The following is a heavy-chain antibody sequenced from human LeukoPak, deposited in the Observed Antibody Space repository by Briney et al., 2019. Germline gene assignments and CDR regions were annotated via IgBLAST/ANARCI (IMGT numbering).Heavy chain of an antibody. CDR1: GGSFSGYY. CDR3: ARGRADLYYSSGWYVDY. J-gene: IGHJ4*02. Sequence: SETLSLTCAVYGGSFSGYYWSWLRQPPGKGLEWFGEINHSGSTNSNPSLKSRVTISVDTSKNQFSLKLSSVTAADTAVYYCARGRADLYYSSGWYVDYWGQGTLVTVSS. CDR2: INHSGST. V-gene: IGHV4-34*01. D-gene: IGHD6-19*01.